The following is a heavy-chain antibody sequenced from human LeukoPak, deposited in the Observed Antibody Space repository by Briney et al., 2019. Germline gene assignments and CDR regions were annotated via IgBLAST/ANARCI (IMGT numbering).Heavy chain of an antibody. J-gene: IGHJ4*02. Sequence: SETLSLTCAVYGXSFSGYYWSWIRQPPGKGLEWIGEINHSGSTNYNPSLKSRVTISVDTSKNQFSLKLSSVTAADTGVYYCARDQTGDYYFDNWGQGTLVTVSS. CDR1: GXSFSGYY. D-gene: IGHD7-27*01. CDR2: INHSGST. CDR3: ARDQTGDYYFDN. V-gene: IGHV4-34*01.